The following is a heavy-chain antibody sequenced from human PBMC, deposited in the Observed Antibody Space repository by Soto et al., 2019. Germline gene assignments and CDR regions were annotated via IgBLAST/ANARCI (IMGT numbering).Heavy chain of an antibody. CDR3: ARLPRYDFWT. CDR1: GGSISVNDYY. V-gene: IGHV4-39*01. Sequence: QLQLQESGPGLVKPSETLSLTCTVSGGSISVNDYYWGWFRQTPGKGLEWIGNVYYTGSTYYNPSPTPRRSASVDTSKRPFSRNLTSLLAADTAAYSCARLPRYDFWTWGQGILVTVSS. J-gene: IGHJ5*02. D-gene: IGHD3-3*01. CDR2: VYYTGST.